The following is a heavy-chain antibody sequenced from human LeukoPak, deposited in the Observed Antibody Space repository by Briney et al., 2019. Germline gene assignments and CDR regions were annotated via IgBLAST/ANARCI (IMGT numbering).Heavy chain of an antibody. V-gene: IGHV3-7*01. CDR1: GFTFSSYW. D-gene: IGHD5-24*01. Sequence: GGSLRLSCAASGFTFSSYWMSWVRQAPGKGLEWVANIKQDGSEKYYMDSVKGRFTISRDNAKNSLYLQMNSLRAEDTAVYYCARDKRRDYFDYWGQGTLVTVSS. CDR3: ARDKRRDYFDY. J-gene: IGHJ4*02. CDR2: IKQDGSEK.